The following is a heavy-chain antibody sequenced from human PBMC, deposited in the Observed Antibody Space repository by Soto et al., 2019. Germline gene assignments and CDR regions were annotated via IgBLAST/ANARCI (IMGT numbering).Heavy chain of an antibody. Sequence: ELQLLESGGDLAQPGGSLRLSCAASGFTFSSYGMNWVRQAPGKGLEWVSALSGSGDTTYYADSVRGRFSISRDNSKNTLYLQMSSLRGEDTAVYYCAKGTQFFYYYAMDVWGQGTTVTVSS. CDR2: LSGSGDTT. CDR1: GFTFSSYG. CDR3: AKGTQFFYYYAMDV. J-gene: IGHJ6*02. V-gene: IGHV3-23*01.